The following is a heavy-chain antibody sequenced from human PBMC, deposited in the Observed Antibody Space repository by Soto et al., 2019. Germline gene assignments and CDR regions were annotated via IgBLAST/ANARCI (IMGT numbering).Heavy chain of an antibody. V-gene: IGHV3-23*01. J-gene: IGHJ4*02. CDR2: ISGSGGST. CDR3: AKLPYIVVVVAATPDY. D-gene: IGHD2-15*01. CDR1: GLTFSSYA. Sequence: EVQLLESGGGLVQPGGSLRLSCAASGLTFSSYAMSWVRQAPGKGLEWVSAISGSGGSTYYADSVKGRFTISRDNSKNTLYLQMNSLRAEDTAVYYCAKLPYIVVVVAATPDYWGQGTLVTVSS.